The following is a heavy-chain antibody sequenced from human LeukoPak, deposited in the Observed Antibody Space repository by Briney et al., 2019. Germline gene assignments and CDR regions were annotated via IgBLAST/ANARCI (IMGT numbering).Heavy chain of an antibody. D-gene: IGHD3-10*01. V-gene: IGHV1-8*02. CDR1: GYTFTGYY. Sequence: SVKVSCKASGYTFTGYYMHWVRQATGQGLEWMGWMNPNSGNTGYAQKFQGRVTMTRNTSISTAYMELSSLRSEDTAVYYCASYGSGSYLYYYGMDVWGQGTTVTVSS. CDR3: ASYGSGSYLYYYGMDV. CDR2: MNPNSGNT. J-gene: IGHJ6*02.